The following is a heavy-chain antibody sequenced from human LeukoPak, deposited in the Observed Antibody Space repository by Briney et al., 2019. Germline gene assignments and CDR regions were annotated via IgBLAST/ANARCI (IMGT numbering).Heavy chain of an antibody. CDR2: IVPNLVLT. J-gene: IGHJ4*02. V-gene: IGHV1-69*04. CDR1: GGTFGSYA. D-gene: IGHD5-24*01. Sequence: PVKVSCQASGGTFGSYAINWVRQAPGQGLEWMGRIVPNLVLTNYAEKFQDGVTITADRSTSTAYMELSSLRPEDTAVYYCARSSGGVDSYIFDSWGQGTLVTVSS. CDR3: ARSSGGVDSYIFDS.